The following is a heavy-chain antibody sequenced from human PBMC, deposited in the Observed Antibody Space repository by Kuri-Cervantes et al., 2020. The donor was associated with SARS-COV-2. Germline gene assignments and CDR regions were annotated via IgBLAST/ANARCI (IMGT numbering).Heavy chain of an antibody. CDR1: GYTFTDYW. D-gene: IGHD5-24*01. CDR2: IYPGDSDT. CDR3: ARHGGDGYNYAFDI. V-gene: IGHV5-51*01. J-gene: IGHJ3*02. Sequence: GGSLRLSCKVCGYTFTDYWIGWVRQMPGKGLEWMGIIYPGDSDTRYSPSFQGQVTISADKSISTAYLQWSSLKASDTAMYYCARHGGDGYNYAFDIWGQGTMVTVSS.